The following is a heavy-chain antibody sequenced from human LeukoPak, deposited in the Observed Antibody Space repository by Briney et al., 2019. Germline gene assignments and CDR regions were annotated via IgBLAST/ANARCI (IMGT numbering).Heavy chain of an antibody. V-gene: IGHV1-2*02. CDR2: INPNSGGT. D-gene: IGHD5-24*01. CDR3: AREHVWDGYNGGLHYFDY. CDR1: GYTFTGYY. Sequence: ASVKVSCKASGYTFTGYYMHWVRQAPGQGLEWMGWINPNSGGTNYAQKFQGRVTMTRDTSISTAYMEPSRLRSDDTAVYYCAREHVWDGYNGGLHYFDYWGQGTLVTVSS. J-gene: IGHJ4*02.